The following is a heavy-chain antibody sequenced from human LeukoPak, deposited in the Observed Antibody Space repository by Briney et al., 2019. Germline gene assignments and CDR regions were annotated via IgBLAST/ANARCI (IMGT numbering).Heavy chain of an antibody. J-gene: IGHJ4*02. CDR1: GYTFTSYY. V-gene: IGHV1-46*03. CDR3: AGELTKGGYFDY. Sequence: ASVKVSCKASGYTFTSYYMHWVRQAPGQGLEWMGIINPSGGSTSYAQKFQGRVTMTRDTSTSTVYMELSSLRSEDTAVYYCAGELTKGGYFDYWGQGTLATVSS. CDR2: INPSGGST. D-gene: IGHD1-1*01.